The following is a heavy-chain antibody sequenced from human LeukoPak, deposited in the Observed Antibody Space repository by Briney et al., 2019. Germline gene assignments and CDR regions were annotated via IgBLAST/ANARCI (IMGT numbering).Heavy chain of an antibody. CDR3: ARDYYDSSGYYYLSY. CDR1: GFTFSSYS. J-gene: IGHJ4*02. V-gene: IGHV3-48*01. CDR2: ISSSTNSI. Sequence: GGSLRLSCAASGFTFSSYSMNWVRQAPGKGLEWVSYISSSTNSIYYADSVKGRFTISRDNAKSSLYLQMNSLRAEDSAMYYCARDYYDSSGYYYLSYWGQGTLVTVSS. D-gene: IGHD3-22*01.